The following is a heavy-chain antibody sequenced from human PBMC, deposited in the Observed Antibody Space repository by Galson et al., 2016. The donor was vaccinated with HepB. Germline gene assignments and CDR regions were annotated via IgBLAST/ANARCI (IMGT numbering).Heavy chain of an antibody. CDR3: ARERLRYFDWLRNRYYYYGMGV. D-gene: IGHD3-9*01. Sequence: CAISGDSVSSNSAAWNWIRQSPSRGLEWLGRTYYRSKWYNDYAVSVESRITINPDTSKNQVSLQLNSVTPEDTAVYYCARERLRYFDWLRNRYYYYGMGVWGQGTTVTVSS. V-gene: IGHV6-1*01. CDR1: GDSVSSNSAA. J-gene: IGHJ6*02. CDR2: TYYRSKWYN.